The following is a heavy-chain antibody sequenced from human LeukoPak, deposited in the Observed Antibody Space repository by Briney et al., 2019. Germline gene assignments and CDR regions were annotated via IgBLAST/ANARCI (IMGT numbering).Heavy chain of an antibody. J-gene: IGHJ4*02. CDR2: ISYDGSNK. D-gene: IGHD3-10*01. CDR1: GFTFSSYG. CDR3: AKDSLWFGELSFDY. Sequence: PGRSLRLSCAASGFTFSSYGMHWVRQAPGKGLEWVAVISYDGSNKYYADSVKGRFTISRDNSKNTLYLQMNSLRAEDTAVYYCAKDSLWFGELSFDYWGQGTLVTVSS. V-gene: IGHV3-30*18.